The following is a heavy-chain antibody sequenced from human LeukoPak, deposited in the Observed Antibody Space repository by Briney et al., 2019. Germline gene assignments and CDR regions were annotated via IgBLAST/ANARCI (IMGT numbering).Heavy chain of an antibody. CDR3: ARREIVATIGPKPLDY. D-gene: IGHD5-12*01. J-gene: IGHJ4*02. V-gene: IGHV4-61*02. CDR2: IYTSGST. CDR1: GGSISSGSYY. Sequence: PSETLSLTCTVSGGSISSGSYYWSWIRQPAGKGLEWIGRIYTSGSTNYNPSLKSRVTISVDTSKNQFSLKLSSVTAADTAVYYCARREIVATIGPKPLDYWGQGTLVTVSS.